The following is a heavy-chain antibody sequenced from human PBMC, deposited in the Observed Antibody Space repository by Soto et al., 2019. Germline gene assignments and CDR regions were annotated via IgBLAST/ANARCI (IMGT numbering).Heavy chain of an antibody. CDR3: ASYCSSTSCYSYYYGMDV. D-gene: IGHD2-2*02. CDR1: GYSFTSYW. V-gene: IGHV5-10-1*01. CDR2: IDPSDSYT. Sequence: GESLKISCKGSGYSFTSYWISWVRQMPGKGLEWMGRIDPSDSYTNYSPSFQGHVTISADKSISTAYLQWSSLKASDTAMYYCASYCSSTSCYSYYYGMDVWGQGTTVTVPS. J-gene: IGHJ6*02.